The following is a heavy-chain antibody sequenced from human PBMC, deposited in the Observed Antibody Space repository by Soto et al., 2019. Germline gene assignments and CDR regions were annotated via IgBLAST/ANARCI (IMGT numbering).Heavy chain of an antibody. D-gene: IGHD1-26*01. J-gene: IGHJ3*02. V-gene: IGHV4-59*01. CDR3: ARDREDAFDI. Sequence: QVQLQESGPGLVKPSETLSLTCTVSGGSISIYYWNWIRQPPGKGLEWIGYIYYSGSTNYNPSLKSRVTISVDTSKNQLSLKLSSVTAADTAVYYCARDREDAFDIWGQGTMVTVSS. CDR2: IYYSGST. CDR1: GGSISIYY.